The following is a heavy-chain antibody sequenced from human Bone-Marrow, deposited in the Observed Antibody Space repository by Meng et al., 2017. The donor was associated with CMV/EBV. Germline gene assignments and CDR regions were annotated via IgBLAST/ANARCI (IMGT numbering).Heavy chain of an antibody. CDR2: IIPIFGTA. Sequence: SVKVSCKASGGTFSSYAISWVRQAPGQGLEWMGGIIPIFGTANYAQKFQGRVTITTDESTSTAYMELSSLRSEDTAVYYCARAPTYFRSGGSCYWSLWGQGTLVTVSS. CDR3: ARAPTYFRSGGSCYWSL. V-gene: IGHV1-69*05. D-gene: IGHD2-15*01. J-gene: IGHJ4*02. CDR1: GGTFSSYA.